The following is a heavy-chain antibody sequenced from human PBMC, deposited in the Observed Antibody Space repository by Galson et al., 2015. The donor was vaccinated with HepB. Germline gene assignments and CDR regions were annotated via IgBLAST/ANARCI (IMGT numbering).Heavy chain of an antibody. V-gene: IGHV1-46*03. CDR1: GYTFTSYY. CDR3: ARNHVGGSGYSSSWYFGFFDY. J-gene: IGHJ4*02. Sequence: SVKVSCKASGYTFTSYYMHWVRQAPGQGLEWMGIINPSGGSTSYAQKFQGRVTMTRDTSTSTVYMELSSLRSEDTAVYYCARNHVGGSGYSSSWYFGFFDYWGQGTLVTVSS. CDR2: INPSGGST. D-gene: IGHD6-13*01.